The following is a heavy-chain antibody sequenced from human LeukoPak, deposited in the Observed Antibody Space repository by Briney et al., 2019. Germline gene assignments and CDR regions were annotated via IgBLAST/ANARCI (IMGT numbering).Heavy chain of an antibody. CDR1: GGSFSGYY. CDR2: INHSGST. Sequence: PSETLSLTCAVYGGSFSGYYWSWIRQPPGKGLEWIGEINHSGSTNYNPSLKSRVTISVDTSKNQFSLKLSSVTAADTAVYYCARSSDIVVVPAATTENWFDPWGQGTLVTVFS. V-gene: IGHV4-34*01. CDR3: ARSSDIVVVPAATTENWFDP. J-gene: IGHJ5*02. D-gene: IGHD2-2*01.